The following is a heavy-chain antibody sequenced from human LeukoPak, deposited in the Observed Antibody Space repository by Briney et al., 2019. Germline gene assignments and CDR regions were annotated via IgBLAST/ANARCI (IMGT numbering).Heavy chain of an antibody. CDR3: ARDTWGYDSSQDYYGMDV. D-gene: IGHD3-22*01. CDR2: TIPIFGTA. J-gene: IGHJ6*02. CDR1: GGTFSSYA. Sequence: KVSCKASGGTFSSYAISWVRQAPGQGLEWMGGTIPIFGTANYAQKFQGRVTITADESTSTAYMELSSLRSEDTAVYYCARDTWGYDSSQDYYGMDVWGQGTTVTVSS. V-gene: IGHV1-69*01.